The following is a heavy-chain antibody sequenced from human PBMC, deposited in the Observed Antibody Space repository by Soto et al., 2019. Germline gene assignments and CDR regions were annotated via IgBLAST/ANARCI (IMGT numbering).Heavy chain of an antibody. D-gene: IGHD5-12*01. J-gene: IGHJ6*02. Sequence: QVQLVESGGGVVQPGRSLRLSCAASGFTFSSYGMHWVRQAPGKGLEWVAVISYDGSNKYYADSVKGRFTISRDNSKNTLYLQTNSLRAEDTAVYYCAKDRLVATTTYYYYGMDVWGQGTTVTVSS. CDR3: AKDRLVATTTYYYYGMDV. CDR2: ISYDGSNK. CDR1: GFTFSSYG. V-gene: IGHV3-30*18.